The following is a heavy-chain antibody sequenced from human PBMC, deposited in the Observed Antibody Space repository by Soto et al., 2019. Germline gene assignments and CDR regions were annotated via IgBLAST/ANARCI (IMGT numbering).Heavy chain of an antibody. V-gene: IGHV3-11*01. CDR3: ARDLRHSWSYPEY. J-gene: IGHJ4*02. CDR2: ISRSDNTT. CDR1: GFTSSDYY. Sequence: QVQLVESGGGLVKPGGSLRLSCAASGFTSSDYYMSWIRQAPGKGLEWVSYISRSDNTTFYANSVKGRFTISRDNARNSLYLQMNSLRAEDTAVYYCARDLRHSWSYPEYWGQETLVTVSS. D-gene: IGHD1-7*01.